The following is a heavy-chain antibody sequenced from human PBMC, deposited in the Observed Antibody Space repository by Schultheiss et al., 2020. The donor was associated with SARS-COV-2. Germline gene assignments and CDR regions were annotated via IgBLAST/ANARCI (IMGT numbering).Heavy chain of an antibody. Sequence: SETLSLTCAVYGGSFSGYYWSWIRQPPGKGLEWIGYIYYSGSTYYNPSLKSRVTISVDTSKNQFSLKLSSVTAEDTAVYYCARDVGYCSSTSCYDAFDIWGQGTMVTFSS. CDR1: GGSFSGYY. CDR3: ARDVGYCSSTSCYDAFDI. J-gene: IGHJ3*02. D-gene: IGHD2-2*01. CDR2: IYYSGST. V-gene: IGHV4-34*09.